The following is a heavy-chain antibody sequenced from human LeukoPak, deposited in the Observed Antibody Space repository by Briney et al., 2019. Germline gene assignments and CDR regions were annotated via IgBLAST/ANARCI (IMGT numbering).Heavy chain of an antibody. CDR3: ARGYFDWPEYYFDY. CDR1: GFTFSSYG. D-gene: IGHD3-9*01. Sequence: HPGGSLRLSCAASGFTFSSYGMHWVRQAPGKGLEWVAVIWYDGSNKYYADSVKGRFTISRDNSKNTLYLQMNSLRAEDTAVYYCARGYFDWPEYYFDYWGQGTLVTVSS. V-gene: IGHV3-33*01. J-gene: IGHJ4*02. CDR2: IWYDGSNK.